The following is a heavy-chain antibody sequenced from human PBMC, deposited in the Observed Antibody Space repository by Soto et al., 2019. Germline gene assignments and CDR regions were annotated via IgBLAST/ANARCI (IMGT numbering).Heavy chain of an antibody. V-gene: IGHV3-7*01. D-gene: IGHD5-12*01. J-gene: IGHJ3*02. Sequence: GGSLRLSCAASGFTFSSYWMNWVRQAPGKGLEWVGNIKQDGSEKYYVDSVKGRFTISRDNAKNSLYLQMNSLRAEDTAVYYCARGSEYSGYDSGAFDIWGQGTMVTVSS. CDR1: GFTFSSYW. CDR3: ARGSEYSGYDSGAFDI. CDR2: IKQDGSEK.